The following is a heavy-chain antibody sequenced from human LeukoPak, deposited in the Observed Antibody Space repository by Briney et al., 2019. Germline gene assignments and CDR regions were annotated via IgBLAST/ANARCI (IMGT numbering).Heavy chain of an antibody. CDR1: GFTISSYE. V-gene: IGHV3-48*03. CDR2: ISSSGSTI. CDR3: AELGITMIGGV. J-gene: IGHJ6*04. Sequence: GGSLRLSCAASGFTISSYEMNWVRQAPGKGLEWVSDISSSGSTIYYVDSVKGRFTISRDNDKNSLYLQMHSLRDEDTAVYYCAELGITMIGGVWGKGTTVTISS. D-gene: IGHD3-10*02.